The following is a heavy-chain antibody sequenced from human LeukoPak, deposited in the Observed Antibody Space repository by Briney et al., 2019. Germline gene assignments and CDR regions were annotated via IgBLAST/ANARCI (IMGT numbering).Heavy chain of an antibody. CDR2: IYYSGTT. CDR3: ARGPYTISGDYVFINWFDP. CDR1: GGSISSSSYY. V-gene: IGHV4-39*01. J-gene: IGHJ5*02. D-gene: IGHD4-17*01. Sequence: SETLSLTCTVSGGSISSSSYYWGWIRQPPGKGLEWIGSIYYSGTTYYNPSLKSRVTLSVDTSKNQFSLKLSSVTAADTAVYYCARGPYTISGDYVFINWFDPWGQGTLVTVSS.